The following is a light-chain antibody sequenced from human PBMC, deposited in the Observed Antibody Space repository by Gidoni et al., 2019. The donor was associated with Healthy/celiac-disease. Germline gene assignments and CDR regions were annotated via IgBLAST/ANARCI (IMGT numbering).Light chain of an antibody. CDR3: CSYAGSSTSGV. J-gene: IGLJ2*01. CDR1: SSDVGSYNL. Sequence: HSAPTQPASVSGSPGQSLTISCTGTSSDVGSYNLVSWYQQHPGKAPKLMIYEGSKRPSGVSNRFSGSKSGNTASQTIAGLRAEDEADYYCCSYAGSSTSGVCGGGTKLTVL. CDR2: EGS. V-gene: IGLV2-23*01.